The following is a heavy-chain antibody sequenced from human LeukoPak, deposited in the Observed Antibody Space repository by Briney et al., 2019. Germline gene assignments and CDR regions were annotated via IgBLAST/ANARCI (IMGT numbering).Heavy chain of an antibody. Sequence: GASVKVSCKASGYTFTGYYMHWVRQAPGQGLEWMGWINPNSGGTNYAQKFQGRVTITRNTSISTAYMELSSLRSEDTAVYYCGRVSIRCTNGVCYTSFDYWGQGTLVTVSS. J-gene: IGHJ4*02. CDR1: GYTFTGYY. CDR2: INPNSGGT. D-gene: IGHD2-8*01. V-gene: IGHV1-2*02. CDR3: GRVSIRCTNGVCYTSFDY.